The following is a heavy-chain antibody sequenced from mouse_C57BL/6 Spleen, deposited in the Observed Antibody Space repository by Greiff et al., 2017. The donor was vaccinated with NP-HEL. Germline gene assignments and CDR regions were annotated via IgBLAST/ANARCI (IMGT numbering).Heavy chain of an antibody. D-gene: IGHD2-3*01. Sequence: EVQLVESGGGLVKPGGSLKLSCAASGFTFSDYGMHWVRQAPEKGLEWVAYISSGSSTIYYVDTVKGRFTISRDNAKNTLFLQMTSLRSEDTAMYYCASNGYCYAMDYWGQGTSVTVSS. CDR3: ASNGYCYAMDY. CDR1: GFTFSDYG. V-gene: IGHV5-17*01. J-gene: IGHJ4*01. CDR2: ISSGSSTI.